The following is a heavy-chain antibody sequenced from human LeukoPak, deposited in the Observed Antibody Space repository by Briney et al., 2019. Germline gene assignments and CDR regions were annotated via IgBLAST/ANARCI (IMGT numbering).Heavy chain of an antibody. J-gene: IGHJ4*02. Sequence: SETLSLTCTVSGGSISSSSYYWGWIRQPPGKGLEWIGSIYYSGSTYYNPSLKSRVTISVDTSKNQFSLKLSSVTAADTAVYYCARLYYTAQSPGFDYWGQGTLVTVSS. CDR1: GGSISSSSYY. CDR3: ARLYYTAQSPGFDY. CDR2: IYYSGST. V-gene: IGHV4-39*01. D-gene: IGHD5-18*01.